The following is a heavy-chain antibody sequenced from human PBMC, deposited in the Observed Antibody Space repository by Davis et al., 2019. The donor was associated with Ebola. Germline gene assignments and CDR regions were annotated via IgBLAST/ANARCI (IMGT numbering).Heavy chain of an antibody. V-gene: IGHV3-21*01. CDR1: GFTFSSYS. J-gene: IGHJ4*02. CDR2: ISSSSSYI. Sequence: PGGSLRLSCAASGFTFSSYSMNWVRQAPGKGLEWASSISSSSSYIYYADSVKGRFTISRDNAKNSLYLQMNSLRAEDTAVYYCATSGITGTEYDYWGQGTLVTVSS. D-gene: IGHD1-7*01. CDR3: ATSGITGTEYDY.